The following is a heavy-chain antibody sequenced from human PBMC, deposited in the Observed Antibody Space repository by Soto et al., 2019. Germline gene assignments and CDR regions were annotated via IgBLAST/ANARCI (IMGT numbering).Heavy chain of an antibody. CDR2: FAGDFINT. J-gene: IGHJ4*02. V-gene: IGHV3-23*01. D-gene: IGHD1-26*01. CDR3: VRDSLERAYSYGLDY. CDR1: GFTVNNHA. Sequence: GGSLRLSCAASGFTVNNHAMHWVRQAPGEGLEWVSGFAGDFINTRYADSVRGRFTISRDTSKNTLSLQMDNLRVEDTAVYYCVRDSLERAYSYGLDYWGQGTPVTVSS.